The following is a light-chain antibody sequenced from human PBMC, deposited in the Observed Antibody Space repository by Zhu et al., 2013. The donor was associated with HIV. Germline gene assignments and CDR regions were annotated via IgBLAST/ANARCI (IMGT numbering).Light chain of an antibody. V-gene: IGKV3-15*01. CDR1: QNVGTN. J-gene: IGKJ1*01. Sequence: DIVMTQSPGTLSVSPGQRATLSCRASQNVGTNLAWYQQKPGQAPRLLISGASNRATGIPARFSASGSGTEFTLTISSLQSEDFASYYCQQYNSYPWTFGQGTKVEIK. CDR3: QQYNSYPWT. CDR2: GAS.